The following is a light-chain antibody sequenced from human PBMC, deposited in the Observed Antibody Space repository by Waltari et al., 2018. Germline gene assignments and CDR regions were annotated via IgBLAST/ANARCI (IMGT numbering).Light chain of an antibody. CDR1: QGISSF. V-gene: IGKV1-9*01. CDR2: AAS. J-gene: IGKJ4*01. CDR3: QQLDSYPLI. Sequence: DIQLTQSPSFLSASVGDRVTITCRASQGISSFLAWFQQKPGKAPNLLIYAASTLQSGVPSRFSGSGSGTDFTLTISSLQPEDFATYYCQQLDSYPLIFGGGTK.